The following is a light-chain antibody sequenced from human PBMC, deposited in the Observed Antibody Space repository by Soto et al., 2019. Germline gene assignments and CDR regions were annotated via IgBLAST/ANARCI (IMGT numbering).Light chain of an antibody. J-gene: IGKJ4*01. CDR1: QSVSSSY. CDR3: QQYNSWPPLT. Sequence: TQSPDTLSLSPGASAPLSCRASQSVSSSYLAWYQQKPGQAPRLLIYGASTRATGIPARFSGSGSGTEFTLTISSLQSEDFAVYYCQQYNSWPPLTFGGGTKVDI. V-gene: IGKV3-15*01. CDR2: GAS.